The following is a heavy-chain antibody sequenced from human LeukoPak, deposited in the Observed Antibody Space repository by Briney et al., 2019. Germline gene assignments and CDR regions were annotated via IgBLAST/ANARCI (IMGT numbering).Heavy chain of an antibody. CDR1: GFSVSSSY. CDR3: AKQLGYCSDGSCYFPY. CDR2: IYRDGKT. V-gene: IGHV3-53*01. Sequence: GGSLRLSCAASGFSVSSSYMNWVRQAPGKGLEWVSIIYRDGKTFYVDYVKGRFTISRDNSKSTLCLQMNSLRAEDTAVYYCAKQLGYCSDGSCYFPYWGQGTLVTVSS. J-gene: IGHJ4*02. D-gene: IGHD2-15*01.